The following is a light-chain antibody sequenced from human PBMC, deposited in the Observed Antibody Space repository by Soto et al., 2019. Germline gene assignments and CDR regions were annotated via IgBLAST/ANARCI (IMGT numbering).Light chain of an antibody. J-gene: IGKJ1*01. CDR3: QQRSNWPLCT. CDR1: QSVSSY. CDR2: DAS. Sequence: EIVLTQSASTLSSSPGERATLSCGASQSVSSYLAWYQQKPGQAPRLLIYDASNRATGIPARFSGSGSGTDFTLTISSLEPEDFAVYYCQQRSNWPLCTFGQGTKVDIK. V-gene: IGKV3-11*01.